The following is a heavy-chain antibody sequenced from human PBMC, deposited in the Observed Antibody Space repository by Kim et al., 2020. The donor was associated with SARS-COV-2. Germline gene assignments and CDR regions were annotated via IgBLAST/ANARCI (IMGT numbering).Heavy chain of an antibody. J-gene: IGHJ4*01. CDR3: ARDHLVTGFDFDY. D-gene: IGHD5-18*01. V-gene: IGHV1-18*04. CDR2: INPYNGNT. CDR1: GYIFTTFG. Sequence: ASVKVSCKASGYIFTTFGINWVRQAPGQGLEWMGWINPYNGNTNYAQKYQGRVTMTTDTSTSTAYMELRSLRSDDTAVYYCARDHLVTGFDFDYWGHGALVTVSS.